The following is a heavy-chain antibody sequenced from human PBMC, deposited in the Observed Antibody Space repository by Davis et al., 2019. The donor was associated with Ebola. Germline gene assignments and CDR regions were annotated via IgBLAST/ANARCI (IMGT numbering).Heavy chain of an antibody. V-gene: IGHV3-23*01. D-gene: IGHD2-8*02. CDR1: GFTFSSYA. CDR3: AKDRKAVLVVYAPEGDY. J-gene: IGHJ4*02. Sequence: GESLKISCAASGFTFSSYAMSWVRQAPGKGLEWVSAISGSGGSTYYADSVKGQFTISRDNSKNTLYLQMNSLRAEDTAVYYCAKDRKAVLVVYAPEGDYWGQGTLVTVSS. CDR2: ISGSGGST.